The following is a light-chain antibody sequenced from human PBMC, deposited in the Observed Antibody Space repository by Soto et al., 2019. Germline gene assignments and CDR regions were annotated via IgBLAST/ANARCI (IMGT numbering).Light chain of an antibody. CDR1: ESVSDNY. CDR2: GTS. Sequence: EIVLTQSPGTLSLSPGERATLSCRASESVSDNYLAWYQQRSGQAPRLVIYGTSSRATGIPDRFSGSGSGTDFTLTISRLEPEDFATYNCQQSYSSPPTFGQGTKVDIK. J-gene: IGKJ1*01. CDR3: QQSYSSPPT. V-gene: IGKV3-20*01.